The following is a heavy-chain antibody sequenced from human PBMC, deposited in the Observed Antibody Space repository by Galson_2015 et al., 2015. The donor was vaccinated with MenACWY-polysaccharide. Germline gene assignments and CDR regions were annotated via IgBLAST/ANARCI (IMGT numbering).Heavy chain of an antibody. J-gene: IGHJ4*02. Sequence: SVKVSCKASGCKFSSYDINWVRQASGLGLEWMGQMNPNSGNTGYAQKFQGRVAMTRDTATSTAYMELRMLTYDDTAVYYCTRIIARKHTFVDSWGQGTLVTVSS. CDR1: GCKFSSYD. CDR2: MNPNSGNT. CDR3: TRIIARKHTFVDS. D-gene: IGHD2-21*01. V-gene: IGHV1-8*01.